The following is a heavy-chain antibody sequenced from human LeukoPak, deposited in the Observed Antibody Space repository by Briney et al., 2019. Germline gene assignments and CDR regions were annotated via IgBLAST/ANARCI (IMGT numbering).Heavy chain of an antibody. V-gene: IGHV3-23*01. J-gene: IGHJ4*02. D-gene: IGHD3-10*01. CDR1: GFTFSSYA. CDR2: ISGSGGST. CDR3: AKAHITMVRGAISQPGYYFDY. Sequence: GGSLRLSCAASGFTFSSYAMSWVRQAPGKGLEWVSAISGSGGSTYYADSVKGRFTISRDNSKNTLYLQMNSLRAEDTAVYYCAKAHITMVRGAISQPGYYFDYWGQGTLVTVSS.